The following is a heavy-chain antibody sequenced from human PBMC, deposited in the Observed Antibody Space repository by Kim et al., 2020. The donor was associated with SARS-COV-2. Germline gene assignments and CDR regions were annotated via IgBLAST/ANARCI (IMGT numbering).Heavy chain of an antibody. J-gene: IGHJ4*02. CDR3: TRPNVAVAVPGYYFDY. V-gene: IGHV3-73*01. Sequence: ASVKGRFTISRDDSKNMAYLQMNSLKTEDTAVYYCTRPNVAVAVPGYYFDYWGQGTLVTVSS. D-gene: IGHD6-19*01.